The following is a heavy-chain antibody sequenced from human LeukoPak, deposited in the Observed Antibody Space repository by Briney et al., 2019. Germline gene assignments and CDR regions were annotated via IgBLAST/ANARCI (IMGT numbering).Heavy chain of an antibody. CDR2: MNPNNGNT. D-gene: IGHD2-15*01. CDR3: ARDMEYCDGGSCQNWFDP. V-gene: IGHV1-8*01. Sequence: VASVKVSCKASAYTFISYDINWVRQATGQGLEWMGRMNPNNGNTRYAQKFQGRVTMTRNTSISTAYMELSSLRSEDTAVYYCARDMEYCDGGSCQNWFDPWGQGTLVTVSS. J-gene: IGHJ5*02. CDR1: AYTFISYD.